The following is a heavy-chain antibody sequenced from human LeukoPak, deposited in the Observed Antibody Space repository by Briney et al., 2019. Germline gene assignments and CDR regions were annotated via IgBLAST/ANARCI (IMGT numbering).Heavy chain of an antibody. CDR1: GFTFSSYA. Sequence: GGSLRHSCAASGFTFSSYAMHWVRQAPGKGLECVSAISSNGGSTYYANSVKGRFTIPRDNSKNTLYLQMGSLRAEDMAVYYCARDFYDSSGPLGPAGYWGKGTLVTVSS. J-gene: IGHJ4*02. D-gene: IGHD3-22*01. CDR2: ISSNGGST. V-gene: IGHV3-64*01. CDR3: ARDFYDSSGPLGPAGY.